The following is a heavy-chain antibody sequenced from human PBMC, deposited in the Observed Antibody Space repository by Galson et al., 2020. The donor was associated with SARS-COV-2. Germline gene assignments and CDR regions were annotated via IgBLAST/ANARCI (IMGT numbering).Heavy chain of an antibody. V-gene: IGHV4-34*01. D-gene: IGHD5-18*01. CDR1: GGSFSGYY. J-gene: IGHJ4*02. Sequence: SETLSLTCAVYGGSFSGYYWSWIRQPPGKGLEWIGEINHSGSTNYNPSLKSRVTISVDTSKNQFSLKLSSVTAADTAVYYCARQQLWFSFYFDYWGQGTLVTVSS. CDR2: INHSGST. CDR3: ARQQLWFSFYFDY.